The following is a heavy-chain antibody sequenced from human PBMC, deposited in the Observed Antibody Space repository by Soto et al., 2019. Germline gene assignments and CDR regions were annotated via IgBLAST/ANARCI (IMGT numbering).Heavy chain of an antibody. CDR1: GFTFSSYA. D-gene: IGHD2-21*02. Sequence: GGSLRLSCAASGFTFSSYAMSWVRQAPGKGLEWVSAISGSGGSTYYADSVKGRFTISRDNSKNTLYLQMNSLRAEDTAVYYCAKATTAYCGGDCYAPFAYWGQGTLVTVSS. V-gene: IGHV3-23*01. CDR2: ISGSGGST. J-gene: IGHJ4*02. CDR3: AKATTAYCGGDCYAPFAY.